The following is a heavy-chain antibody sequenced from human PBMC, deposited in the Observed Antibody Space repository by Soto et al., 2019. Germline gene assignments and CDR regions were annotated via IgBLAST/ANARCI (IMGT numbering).Heavy chain of an antibody. Sequence: GASVKVSCKASGYTFTSYAMHWVRQAPGQRLEWMGWINAGNGNTKYSQKFQGRVTITRDTSASTAYMELSSLRSEDTAVYYCARGERYYYDSSGYFGFDYWGQGTLVTVSS. D-gene: IGHD3-22*01. J-gene: IGHJ4*02. CDR3: ARGERYYYDSSGYFGFDY. V-gene: IGHV1-3*01. CDR2: INAGNGNT. CDR1: GYTFTSYA.